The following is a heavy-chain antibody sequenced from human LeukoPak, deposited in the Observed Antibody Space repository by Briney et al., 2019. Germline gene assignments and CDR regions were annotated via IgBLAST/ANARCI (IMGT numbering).Heavy chain of an antibody. CDR3: ARFSGMKDFDY. D-gene: IGHD1-14*01. CDR1: GFTFSSYS. V-gene: IGHV3-21*01. CDR2: ITSSSSYI. J-gene: IGHJ4*02. Sequence: GGSLRLSCAASGFTFSSYSMNRVRQAPGKGLEWVSSITSSSSYIYYADSVKGRFTISRDNAKNSLYLQMNSLRAEDTAVYYCARFSGMKDFDYWGQGTLVTVSS.